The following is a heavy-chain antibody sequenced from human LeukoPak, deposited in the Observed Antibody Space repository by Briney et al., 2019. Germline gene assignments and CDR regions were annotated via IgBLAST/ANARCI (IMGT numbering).Heavy chain of an antibody. CDR3: ASLDY. V-gene: IGHV3-21*01. Sequence: KAGGSLRLSCAASGFTFSSYSMNWVRQAPGKGLEWVSSISSSSSYTYYADSVKGRFTISRDNAKNSLYLQMNSLRAEDTAVYYCASLDYWSQGTLVTVSS. CDR2: ISSSSSYT. CDR1: GFTFSSYS. J-gene: IGHJ4*02.